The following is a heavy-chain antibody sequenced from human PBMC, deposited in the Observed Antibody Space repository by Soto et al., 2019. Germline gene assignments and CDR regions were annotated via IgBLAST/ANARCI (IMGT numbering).Heavy chain of an antibody. J-gene: IGHJ4*02. CDR1: GYSISSGYY. Sequence: PSETLSLTCAVSGYSISSGYYWGWIRQPPGKGLEWIGSIYHSGSTYYNPSLKSRVTISVDTSKNQFSLKLSSVTAADTAVYYCERDPTPGSGNYWGQGTPVTVSS. V-gene: IGHV4-38-2*02. CDR2: IYHSGST. CDR3: ERDPTPGSGNY. D-gene: IGHD1-26*01.